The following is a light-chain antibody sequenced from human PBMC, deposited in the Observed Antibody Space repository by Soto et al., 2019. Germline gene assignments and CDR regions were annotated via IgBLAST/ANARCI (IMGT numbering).Light chain of an antibody. Sequence: AIQLTPSPSSLSASVVDRVTITCRASQGISSALAWYQQKPGKAPKLLIYDASSLESGVPSRFSGSGSGTDFTLTISSLQPEDFATYYCQQFNNYPHTFGQGTRLEIK. CDR1: QGISSA. J-gene: IGKJ5*01. V-gene: IGKV1D-13*01. CDR3: QQFNNYPHT. CDR2: DAS.